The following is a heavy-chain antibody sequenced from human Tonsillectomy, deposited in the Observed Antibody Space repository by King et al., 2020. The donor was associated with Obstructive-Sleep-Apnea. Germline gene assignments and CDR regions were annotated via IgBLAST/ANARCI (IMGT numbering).Heavy chain of an antibody. D-gene: IGHD3-9*01. V-gene: IGHV3-23*04. CDR3: AKDIINYDSLTGPVDY. CDR1: GFTFRSYA. Sequence: VQLVESGGGLVQPGGSLRLSCAGSGFTFRSYAMSWGRQAPGRGLEWVSGISGSGCGTLYADSVKGRFTNLRDNYKNTLYLQVNRLGAEDTAVYYCAKDIINYDSLTGPVDYWGQGTLVTVSS. CDR2: ISGSGCGT. J-gene: IGHJ4*02.